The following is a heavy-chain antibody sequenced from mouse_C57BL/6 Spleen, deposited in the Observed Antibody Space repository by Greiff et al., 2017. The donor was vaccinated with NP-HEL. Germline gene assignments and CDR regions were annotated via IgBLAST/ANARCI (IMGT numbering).Heavy chain of an antibody. CDR3: ARGTTVSAY. CDR1: GYTFTSYW. CDR2: IDPSDSYT. J-gene: IGHJ2*01. V-gene: IGHV1-59*01. Sequence: QVQLQQPGAELVRPGTSVKLSCKASGYTFTSYWMHWVKQRPGQGLEWIGVIDPSDSYTNYNQKFKGKATLTVDTSSSTAYMQLSSLTSEDSAVYDCARGTTVSAYWGQGTTLTVSS. D-gene: IGHD1-1*01.